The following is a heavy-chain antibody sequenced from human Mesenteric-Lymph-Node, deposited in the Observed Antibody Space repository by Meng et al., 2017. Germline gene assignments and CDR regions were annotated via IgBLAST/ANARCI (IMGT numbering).Heavy chain of an antibody. CDR1: GGSFSGYY. CDR3: AGDNGSDWYNYYYYGMDV. J-gene: IGHJ6*02. CDR2: INHSGST. Sequence: SETLSLTCAVYGGSFSGYYWSWIRQPPGKGLEWIGEINHSGSTNYNPYLKSRVTISVDTSKNQFCLKLRSVTGADAAVCYCAGDNGSDWYNYYYYGMDVWGQATTVTVSS. V-gene: IGHV4-34*01. D-gene: IGHD6-19*01.